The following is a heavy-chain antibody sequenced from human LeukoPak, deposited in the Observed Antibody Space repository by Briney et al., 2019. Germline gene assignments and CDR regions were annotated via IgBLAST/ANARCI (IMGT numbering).Heavy chain of an antibody. CDR2: IKQDGSAK. D-gene: IGHD6-13*01. CDR3: ARVLEAASFDY. CDR1: GFTFSNYW. Sequence: PGGSLRLSCAASGFTFSNYWMSWVRQAPGKGLEWVANIKQDGSAKYYVDSVKGRFTISRDNAKNSLFLQMNSLRADDTAVYYCARVLEAASFDYWGQGSPVTVSS. J-gene: IGHJ4*02. V-gene: IGHV3-7*01.